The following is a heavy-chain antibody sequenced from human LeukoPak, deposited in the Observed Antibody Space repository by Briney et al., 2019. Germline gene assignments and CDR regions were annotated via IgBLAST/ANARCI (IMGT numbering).Heavy chain of an antibody. CDR2: ISSSGSTI. Sequence: PGGSLRVSCAASGFTFSSYSMNWVRQAPGKGLEWVSYISSSGSTIYYADSVKGRFTISRDNAKNSLYLQMNSLRAEDTAVYYCSRDLSGLAAMEDWGQGTLVTVSS. CDR1: GFTFSSYS. D-gene: IGHD5-18*01. CDR3: SRDLSGLAAMED. V-gene: IGHV3-48*04. J-gene: IGHJ4*02.